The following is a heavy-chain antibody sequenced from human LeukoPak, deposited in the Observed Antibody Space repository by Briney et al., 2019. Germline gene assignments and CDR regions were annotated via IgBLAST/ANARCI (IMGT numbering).Heavy chain of an antibody. Sequence: GGSLRLSCAASGFTSSNYAMSWVRQAPGRGLEWVSSVGDNGGGTYYADSVKGRFTVSRDNSKNTLYLQMSSLRAEDTAVYYCPKSHLGINTSFDDWGQGTLVTVFS. CDR2: VGDNGGGT. CDR1: GFTSSNYA. J-gene: IGHJ4*02. D-gene: IGHD7-27*01. CDR3: PKSHLGINTSFDD. V-gene: IGHV3-23*01.